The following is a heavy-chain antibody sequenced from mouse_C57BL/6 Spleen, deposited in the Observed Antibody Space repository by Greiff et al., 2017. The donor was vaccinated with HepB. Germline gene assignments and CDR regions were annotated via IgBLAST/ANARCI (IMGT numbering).Heavy chain of an antibody. CDR3: ARDDYDPAWFAY. V-gene: IGHV1-53*01. CDR1: GYTFTSYW. J-gene: IGHJ3*01. Sequence: QVQLQQSGTELVKPGASVKLSCKASGYTFTSYWMHWVKQRPGQGLEWIGNINPSNGGTNYNEKFKSKATLTVDKSSSTAYMQLSSRTSEDSAVYYCARDDYDPAWFAYWGQGTLVTVSA. D-gene: IGHD2-4*01. CDR2: INPSNGGT.